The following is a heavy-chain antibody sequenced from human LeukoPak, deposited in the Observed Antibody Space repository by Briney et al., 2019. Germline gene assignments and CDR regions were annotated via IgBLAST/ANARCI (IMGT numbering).Heavy chain of an antibody. CDR3: ARDEGDSSGWIRPFDY. D-gene: IGHD6-19*01. CDR2: ISAYNGNT. CDR1: GYTFTSYG. J-gene: IGHJ4*02. V-gene: IGHV1-18*04. Sequence: ASVKVSCKASGYTFTSYGISWVRQAPGQGLEWMGWISAYNGNTNYAQKLQGRVTMTTDTSTSTAYMELRSLRSDDTAVYYWARDEGDSSGWIRPFDYWGQGTLVTVSS.